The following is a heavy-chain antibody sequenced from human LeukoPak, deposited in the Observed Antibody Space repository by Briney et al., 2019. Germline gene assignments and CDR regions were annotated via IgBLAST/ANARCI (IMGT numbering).Heavy chain of an antibody. J-gene: IGHJ4*02. CDR1: GFTSSDYY. D-gene: IGHD2-2*01. V-gene: IGHV3-11*04. CDR3: ARGDAYALKY. CDR2: ISSSGGTT. Sequence: GGSLRLSCAASGFTSSDYYMTWIRQPPGKGPEWISYISSSGGTTTYVDSVKGRFTISRDNAKNTLYLQTNSLRAEDTAVYYCARGDAYALKYWGQGTLATVSS.